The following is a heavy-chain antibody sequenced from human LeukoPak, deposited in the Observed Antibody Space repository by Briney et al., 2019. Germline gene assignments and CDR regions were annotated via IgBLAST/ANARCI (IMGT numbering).Heavy chain of an antibody. CDR2: ISAYNGNT. Sequence: ASVKVSCKASGYTFTSYGISWVRQAPGQGLEWMGWISAYNGNTNYAQKLQGRVTMTTDTSTSTAYMELRSLRPDDTAVYYCAGDLIGIAVASGKPYYFDYWGQGTLVIVSS. D-gene: IGHD6-19*01. CDR3: AGDLIGIAVASGKPYYFDY. J-gene: IGHJ4*02. CDR1: GYTFTSYG. V-gene: IGHV1-18*01.